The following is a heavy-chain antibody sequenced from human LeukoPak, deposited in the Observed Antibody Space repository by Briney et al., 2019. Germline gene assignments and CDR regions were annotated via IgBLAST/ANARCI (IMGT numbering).Heavy chain of an antibody. J-gene: IGHJ4*02. V-gene: IGHV3-30-3*01. D-gene: IGHD5-12*01. CDR1: GFTFSSYA. Sequence: GGSLRLSCAASGFTFSSYAMHWVRQAPGKGLEWVAVISYDGSNKYYADSVKGRFTISRDNSKNTLYLQMNSLRAEDTAVYYCARVGDMGDIGATMGSDYWGQGTLVTVSS. CDR3: ARVGDMGDIGATMGSDY. CDR2: ISYDGSNK.